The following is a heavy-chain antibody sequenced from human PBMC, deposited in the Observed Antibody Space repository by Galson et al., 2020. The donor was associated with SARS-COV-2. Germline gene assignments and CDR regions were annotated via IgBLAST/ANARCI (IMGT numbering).Heavy chain of an antibody. J-gene: IGHJ5*02. CDR1: GFPFSSYA. D-gene: IGHD3-10*01. V-gene: IGHV3-23*01. CDR3: AKSRGESRGRNWFDP. CDR2: IRGSGGST. Sequence: GGSLRPSCAASGFPFSSYAMSWVRQAPGKGLEWVSAIRGSGGSTYYADSVTGRFTISRDNSKNTLYLQMNSLRAEDPAVYYCAKSRGESRGRNWFDPWGQGTLVTVSS.